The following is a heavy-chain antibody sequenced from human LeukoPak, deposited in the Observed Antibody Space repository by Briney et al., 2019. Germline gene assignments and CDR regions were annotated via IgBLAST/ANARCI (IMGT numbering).Heavy chain of an antibody. J-gene: IGHJ4*02. Sequence: GGSLGLSCAASGFTFSSYGMHWVRQAPGKGLEWVAVIWYDGSNKYYADSVKGRFTISRDNSKNTLYLQMNSLRAEDTAVYYCAKDGGSSQEGFDYWGQGTLVTVSS. V-gene: IGHV3-30*02. CDR3: AKDGGSSQEGFDY. D-gene: IGHD1-26*01. CDR1: GFTFSSYG. CDR2: IWYDGSNK.